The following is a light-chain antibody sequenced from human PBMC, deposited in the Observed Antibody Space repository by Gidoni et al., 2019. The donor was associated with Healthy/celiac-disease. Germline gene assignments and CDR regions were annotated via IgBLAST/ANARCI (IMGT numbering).Light chain of an antibody. CDR2: DAS. CDR1: QSVSSY. J-gene: IGKJ4*01. V-gene: IGKV3-11*01. Sequence: EIVLTQSPATLSLSPGERATLSCRASQSVSSYLAWYQQKPGQAPRLLIYDASTRATGIPARFSGSGSGTDFTLTIGSLEPEDFAVYYCQQRSNWLTFXGXTKVEIK. CDR3: QQRSNWLT.